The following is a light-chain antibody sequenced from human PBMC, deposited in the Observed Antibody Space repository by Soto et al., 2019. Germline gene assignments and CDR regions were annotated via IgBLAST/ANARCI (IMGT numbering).Light chain of an antibody. J-gene: IGKJ1*01. CDR2: AAS. CDR1: QGISSY. V-gene: IGKV1-8*01. Sequence: AIRMTPSPSSFSASTGDRVTINCRASQGISSYLAWYQQKPGKAPKLLIYAASTLQSGVPSRFSGSGSGTDFTLTISCLQSEDFATYYCQQYYSYPRTFGQGTKVDIK. CDR3: QQYYSYPRT.